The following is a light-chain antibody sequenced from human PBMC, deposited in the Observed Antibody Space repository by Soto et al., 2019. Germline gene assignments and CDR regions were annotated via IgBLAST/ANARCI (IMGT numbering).Light chain of an antibody. CDR1: QSVSSTY. V-gene: IGKV3-20*01. J-gene: IGKJ2*01. CDR3: HQYSGPPYT. CDR2: DTF. Sequence: PGERVTLSCRASQSVSSTYFGSFQQRPGQAPRLLIYDTFNRATGIPDRFSGSGSGTDFTLTISRLEPEDFAVYYCHQYSGPPYTVGQGTKLEIK.